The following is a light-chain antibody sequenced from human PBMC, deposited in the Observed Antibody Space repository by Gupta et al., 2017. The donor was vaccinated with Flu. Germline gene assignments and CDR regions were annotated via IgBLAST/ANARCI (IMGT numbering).Light chain of an antibody. CDR3: QQSDSTPRT. CDR2: AAS. J-gene: IGKJ1*01. CDR1: KRISRY. V-gene: IGKV1-39*01. Sequence: PSLRSASVGDRVTIPCRASKRISRYLNWYQQKPGQAPKLLIYAASSWKSGVPSRFSGSGSGTDFTLTISMLQPEDFANYYCQQSDSTPRTFGQGTXVEIK.